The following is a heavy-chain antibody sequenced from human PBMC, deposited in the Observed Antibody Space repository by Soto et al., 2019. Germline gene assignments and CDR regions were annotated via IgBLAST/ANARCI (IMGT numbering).Heavy chain of an antibody. D-gene: IGHD3-3*01. CDR3: ARWWSGSRQGFDP. CDR1: GGSISSSNL. V-gene: IGHV4-4*02. J-gene: IGHJ5*02. CDR2: IYHSGST. Sequence: SETLSLTCAVSGGSISSSNLWRWVRKPPGKGLEWIGEIYHSGSTNYNPSLKSRVTISVDKSKNQFSLKLSSVTAADTAVYYCARWWSGSRQGFDPWGQGTLVTVSS.